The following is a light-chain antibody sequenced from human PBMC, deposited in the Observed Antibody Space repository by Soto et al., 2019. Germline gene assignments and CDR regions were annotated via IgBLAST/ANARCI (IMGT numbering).Light chain of an antibody. V-gene: IGKV3-20*01. CDR3: QQYGSSRT. CDR1: KSVSSSY. Sequence: IVLTQSRATLSLFPGERATLSCLASKSVSSSYLAWYQQKPGQAPRLLIYGASSRATGIPDRFSGSGSGTDFTLTISRLEPEDFAVYYCQQYGSSRTFGQGTKVDIK. CDR2: GAS. J-gene: IGKJ1*01.